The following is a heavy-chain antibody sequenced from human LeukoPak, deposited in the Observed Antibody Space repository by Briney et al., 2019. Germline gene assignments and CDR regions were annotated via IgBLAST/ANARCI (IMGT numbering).Heavy chain of an antibody. CDR1: GFTFSSYS. Sequence: GGSLRLSCAASGFTFSSYSMNWVRQAPGKGLEWVSSISSSSSYIYYADSVKGRFTISRDNAKNSLYLQMNSLRAEDTAVYYCARDSGLYCSGGSCYPSYGMDVWGQGTTVTVSS. V-gene: IGHV3-21*01. D-gene: IGHD2-15*01. J-gene: IGHJ6*02. CDR3: ARDSGLYCSGGSCYPSYGMDV. CDR2: ISSSSSYI.